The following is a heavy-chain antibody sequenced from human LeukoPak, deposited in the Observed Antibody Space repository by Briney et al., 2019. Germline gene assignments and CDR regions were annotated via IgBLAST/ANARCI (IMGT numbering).Heavy chain of an antibody. CDR3: ARVWELLGGQFDY. CDR2: IIPIFGTA. D-gene: IGHD1-26*01. J-gene: IGHJ4*02. V-gene: IGHV1-69*13. CDR1: GGTFSSYA. Sequence: SVKVSCKASGGTFSSYAISWVRQAPGQGLEWMGGIIPIFGTANYAQKFQGRVTITADESTSTAYMELRSLRSDDTAVYYCARVWELLGGQFDYWGQGTLVTVSS.